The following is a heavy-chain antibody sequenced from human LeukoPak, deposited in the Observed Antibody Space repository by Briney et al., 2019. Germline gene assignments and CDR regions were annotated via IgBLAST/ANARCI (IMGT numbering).Heavy chain of an antibody. D-gene: IGHD4-23*01. Sequence: ASVKVSCKTSGYTFTSYGISWVRQAPGQGLEWMGWISAYTGNTNYAQKLQGRVTMTSDTSTTTVYMELSSLRSEDTAVYYCARDMSTRVTPISYAFDVWGQGTMVTVSS. CDR3: ARDMSTRVTPISYAFDV. V-gene: IGHV1-18*01. CDR2: ISAYTGNT. J-gene: IGHJ3*01. CDR1: GYTFTSYG.